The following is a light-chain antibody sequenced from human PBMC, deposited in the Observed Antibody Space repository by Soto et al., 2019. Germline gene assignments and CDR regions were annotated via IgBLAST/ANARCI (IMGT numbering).Light chain of an antibody. Sequence: DIVMTQSPDSLAVSLVERATINCKSSQSVLYSSNNKNYLAWYQQKPGQPPKLLIYWASTRESGVPDRFSGSGSGTDFTLTISSLQAEDVAVYYCQQYYSTRRTFGQGTKVDIK. J-gene: IGKJ1*01. CDR3: QQYYSTRRT. V-gene: IGKV4-1*01. CDR2: WAS. CDR1: QSVLYSSNNKNY.